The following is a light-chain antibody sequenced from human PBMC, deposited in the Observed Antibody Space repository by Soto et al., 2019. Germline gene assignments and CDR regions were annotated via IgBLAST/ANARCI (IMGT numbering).Light chain of an antibody. CDR2: GAS. Sequence: EMVVTQSPATLSVSPGERATLSCRASQDVSSNLAWYQQKPGQAPSLLIYGASTRATGTQARFSGSGSGTEFTLTISRLQSEDYAVYFCQQYIRWPLTFGGGTKVEI. CDR1: QDVSSN. J-gene: IGKJ4*01. CDR3: QQYIRWPLT. V-gene: IGKV3-15*01.